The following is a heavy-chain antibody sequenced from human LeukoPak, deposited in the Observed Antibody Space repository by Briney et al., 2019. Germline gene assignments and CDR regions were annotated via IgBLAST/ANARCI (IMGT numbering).Heavy chain of an antibody. CDR1: GGSIISYY. CDR3: ARELYDDSGYHTK. D-gene: IGHD3-22*01. Sequence: SETLSLTCTVSGGSIISYYWSWIRQPPGKGLEWIGYISYSGSTNYNPSLKSRVTISVDTSKNQFSLKLSSVTAADTAVYYCARELYDDSGYHTKWGQGALVTVSS. V-gene: IGHV4-59*01. J-gene: IGHJ4*02. CDR2: ISYSGST.